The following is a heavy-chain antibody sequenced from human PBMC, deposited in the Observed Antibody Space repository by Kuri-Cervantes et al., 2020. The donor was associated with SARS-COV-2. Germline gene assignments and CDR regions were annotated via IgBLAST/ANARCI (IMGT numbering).Heavy chain of an antibody. CDR2: IYSGGTT. D-gene: IGHD3-16*01. CDR1: GFTVTSDY. J-gene: IGHJ2*01. CDR3: ARARLGDWYFDL. V-gene: IGHV3-66*01. Sequence: GGSLRLSCAASGFTVTSDYMTWVRQAPGKGLEWVSIIYSGGTTYYGDSVKGRFTMSRDTSKSTVYLQMDSLRVDDTAVYYCARARLGDWYFDLWGRGTKVTVSS.